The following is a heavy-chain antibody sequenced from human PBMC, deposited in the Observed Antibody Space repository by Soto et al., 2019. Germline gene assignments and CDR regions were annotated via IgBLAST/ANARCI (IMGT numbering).Heavy chain of an antibody. D-gene: IGHD5-18*01. J-gene: IGHJ4*02. Sequence: GGSLRLSCAASGFTVSSNYMSWVRQAPGKGLEWVSVIYSGGSTYYADSVKGRFTISRDNSKNTLYPQVNSLRAEDTAVYYCAKDRRGYSYGSLDYWGQGTLVTVSS. CDR2: IYSGGST. CDR3: AKDRRGYSYGSLDY. V-gene: IGHV3-66*01. CDR1: GFTVSSNY.